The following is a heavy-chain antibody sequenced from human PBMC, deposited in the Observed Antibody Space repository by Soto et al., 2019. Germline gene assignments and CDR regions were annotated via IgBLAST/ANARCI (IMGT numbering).Heavy chain of an antibody. CDR2: IWSDGTKK. J-gene: IGHJ4*02. D-gene: IGHD6-13*01. CDR1: GFAFSKYG. V-gene: IGHV3-33*01. Sequence: QVHLVESGGGVVQPGRSLTLSCTASGFAFSKYGIHWVRQAPGRGLEWVAVIWSDGTKKFYAGSVRGRFTISRDNSKNTIYLQMNSLRAEDTAVYYCVRDWWEEPAGKETVSQFDYWGQGTLVTVSS. CDR3: VRDWWEEPAGKETVSQFDY.